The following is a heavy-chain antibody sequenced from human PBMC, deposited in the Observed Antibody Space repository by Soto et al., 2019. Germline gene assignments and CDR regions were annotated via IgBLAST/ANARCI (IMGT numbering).Heavy chain of an antibody. V-gene: IGHV4-59*08. Sequence: ASETLSLTCTVSGGSISSYYWSWIRQPPGKGLEWIGYIYYSGSTNYNPSLKSRVTISVDTSKNQFSLKLSSVTAADTAVYYCARYLGYCSSTSCYSDYYYYMDVWGKGTTVTVSS. CDR3: ARYLGYCSSTSCYSDYYYYMDV. CDR1: GGSISSYY. CDR2: IYYSGST. D-gene: IGHD2-2*01. J-gene: IGHJ6*03.